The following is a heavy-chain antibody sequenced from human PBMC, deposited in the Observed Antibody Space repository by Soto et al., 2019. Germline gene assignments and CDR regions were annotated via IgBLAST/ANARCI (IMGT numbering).Heavy chain of an antibody. CDR1: GYSFTSYW. V-gene: IGHV5-10-1*01. CDR2: IDPSDSYT. D-gene: IGHD5-12*01. Sequence: PGETLKISCKGSGYSFTSYWISWVRQMPGKGLEWMGRIDPSDSYTNYSPFFQGHVTISDDKSISTAYLQWSSLKASDTAMYYCARHVRGYSGYDYIDYWGQGTLVTVSS. CDR3: ARHVRGYSGYDYIDY. J-gene: IGHJ4*02.